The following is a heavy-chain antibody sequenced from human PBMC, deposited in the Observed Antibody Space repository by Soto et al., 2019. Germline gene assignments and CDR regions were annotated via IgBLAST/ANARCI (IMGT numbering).Heavy chain of an antibody. J-gene: IGHJ6*02. CDR2: ISHDGTKT. CDR1: GFNFGAYG. V-gene: IGHV3-30*18. D-gene: IGHD5-18*01. CDR3: AKDRRDGYTTCSRCYGVDV. Sequence: GGSLRLSCEASGFNFGAYGMHWVRQAPGKWLEWVAVISHDGTKTYYSDSVKGRFTVSRDNSKNMLYVQMVSLRPDDTAVYSCAKDRRDGYTTCSRCYGVDVWGQGXTVTVSS.